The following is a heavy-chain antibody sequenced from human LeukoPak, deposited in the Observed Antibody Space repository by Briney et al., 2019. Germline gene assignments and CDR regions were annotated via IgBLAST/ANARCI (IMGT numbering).Heavy chain of an antibody. D-gene: IGHD3-3*02. CDR3: ARVLGDEYYFDY. CDR1: GFTFSSYS. Sequence: GGSLRLSCAASGFTFSSYSMNWVRQAPGKGLEWASSISSSSSYIYYADSVKGRLTISRDNAKNSLYLQMNSLRAEDTAVYYCARVLGDEYYFDYWGQGTLVTVSS. J-gene: IGHJ4*02. CDR2: ISSSSSYI. V-gene: IGHV3-21*01.